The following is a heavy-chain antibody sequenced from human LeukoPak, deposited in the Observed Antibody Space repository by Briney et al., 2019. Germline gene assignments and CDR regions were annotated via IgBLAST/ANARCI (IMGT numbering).Heavy chain of an antibody. CDR2: IYYSGST. D-gene: IGHD1-26*01. CDR3: ARGAANSGSYFPFDY. Sequence: SETMSLTCTVSGGSINTYYWSWIRQPPGKGLEWIGYIYYSGSTNYNPSLKSRVTISVDTSKNQFSLKLSSVTAADTAVYYFARGAANSGSYFPFDYWGQGTLVTVSS. V-gene: IGHV4-59*08. CDR1: GGSINTYY. J-gene: IGHJ4*02.